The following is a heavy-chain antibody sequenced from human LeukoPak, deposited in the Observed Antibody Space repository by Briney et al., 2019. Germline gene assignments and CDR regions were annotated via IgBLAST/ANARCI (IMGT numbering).Heavy chain of an antibody. J-gene: IGHJ6*03. CDR3: AREPLNSYYYYYYMGV. CDR2: IYYSGST. D-gene: IGHD4-23*01. CDR1: GGSISSSSYY. Sequence: SETLSLTCTVSGGSISSSSYYWGWIRQPPGKGLEWIGSIYYSGSTYYNPSLKSRVTISVDTSKNQFSLKLSSVTAADTAVYYCAREPLNSYYYYYYMGVWGKGTTVTVSS. V-gene: IGHV4-39*07.